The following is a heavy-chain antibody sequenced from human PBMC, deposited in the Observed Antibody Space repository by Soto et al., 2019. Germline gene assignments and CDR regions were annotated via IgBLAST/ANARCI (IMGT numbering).Heavy chain of an antibody. CDR3: GPPAPRAMASHRYFEY. J-gene: IGHJ4*02. Sequence: SETLSLTCTVSGGPISGTVYYWGLVRQPPSKGLEWIGSIFYIGSTAYNPSLKSRGTMSVDTSKHQFSLRLTSVTAADTAVYYCGPPAPRAMASHRYFEYCGRGIRVAVCS. V-gene: IGHV4-39*01. CDR2: IFYIGST. D-gene: IGHD2-2*01. CDR1: GGPISGTVYY.